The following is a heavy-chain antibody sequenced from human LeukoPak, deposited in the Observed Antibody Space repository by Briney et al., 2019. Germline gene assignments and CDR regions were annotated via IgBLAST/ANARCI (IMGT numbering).Heavy chain of an antibody. V-gene: IGHV3-30-3*01. CDR2: ISYDGSNK. CDR1: GFTFSTYA. CDR3: ARGHNRNDGRFYFYGIDV. D-gene: IGHD1-20*01. J-gene: IGHJ6*02. Sequence: GRSLRLSCAASGFTFSTYAMHWVRQAPGKGLEWVAVISYDGSNKYYADSVKGRFTSSRDNSKNTLYLQMNSLSAEDTALYYCARGHNRNDGRFYFYGIDVWGQGTTVTVSS.